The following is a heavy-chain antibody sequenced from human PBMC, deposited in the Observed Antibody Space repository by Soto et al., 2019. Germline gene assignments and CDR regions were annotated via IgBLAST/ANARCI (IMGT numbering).Heavy chain of an antibody. CDR2: IDYNGVT. Sequence: LSLTCTVSGGSIYRSGYYWCWIRQPPGRGLEWIGNIDYNGVTYSNPSLKSRVTISRDTSKNQFSLKLTSVTAADTALYYCGKVLVGATGHTDSDSWGPGTLVTVSS. D-gene: IGHD2-15*01. CDR3: GKVLVGATGHTDSDS. V-gene: IGHV4-39*01. J-gene: IGHJ4*02. CDR1: GGSIYRSGYY.